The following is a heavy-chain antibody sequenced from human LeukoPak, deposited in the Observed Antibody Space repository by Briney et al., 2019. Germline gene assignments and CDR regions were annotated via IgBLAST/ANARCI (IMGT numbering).Heavy chain of an antibody. CDR1: GGSISSYY. CDR3: ARLQAYYYYGMDV. CDR2: IYYSGST. Sequence: SETLSLTCTVSGGSISSYYWSWIRQPPGKGLEWIGYIYYSGSTNYNPSLKSRVTISVDTSKNQFSLKLSSVTAADTAVYNCARLQAYYYYGMDVWGQGTTVTVSS. D-gene: IGHD4-11*01. J-gene: IGHJ6*02. V-gene: IGHV4-59*01.